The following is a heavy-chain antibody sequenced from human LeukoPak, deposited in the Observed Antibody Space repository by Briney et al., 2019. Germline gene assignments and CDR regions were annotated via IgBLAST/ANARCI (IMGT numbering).Heavy chain of an antibody. Sequence: PGGSLRLSCAASGFTFSSYAMHWVRQAPGKGLEWVAVISYDGSNKYYADSAKGRFTISRDNSKNTLYLQMNSLRAEDTAVYYCARDRGVVPAAIFDYWGQGTLVTVSS. CDR2: ISYDGSNK. CDR3: ARDRGVVPAAIFDY. D-gene: IGHD2-2*01. J-gene: IGHJ4*02. V-gene: IGHV3-30-3*01. CDR1: GFTFSSYA.